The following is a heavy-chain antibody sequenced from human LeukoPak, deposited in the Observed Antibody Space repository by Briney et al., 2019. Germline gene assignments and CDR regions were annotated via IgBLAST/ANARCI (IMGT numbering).Heavy chain of an antibody. CDR3: ARDGVNWAPTFDY. Sequence: PSETLSLTCTVSGGSISSYYWSWIRQPPGKGLEWIGYIYYSGSTNYNPSLKSRVTISVDTSKNQFSLKLSSATAADTAVYYCARDGVNWAPTFDYWGQGTLVTVSS. CDR1: GGSISSYY. CDR2: IYYSGST. J-gene: IGHJ4*02. D-gene: IGHD7-27*01. V-gene: IGHV4-59*12.